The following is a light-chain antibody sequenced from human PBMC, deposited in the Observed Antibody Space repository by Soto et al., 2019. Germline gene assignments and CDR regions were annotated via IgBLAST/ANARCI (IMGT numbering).Light chain of an antibody. J-gene: IGLJ3*02. CDR2: EGN. Sequence: QSALTQPASVSGSPGQSITISCTGPSSDFGSYNLVSWYQQHPGKAPRVMIYEGNKRPSGVSNRFSGSKSDNTAALTISGLQAEDEADYYCCSYAGSSTWVFGGGTKLTVL. CDR3: CSYAGSSTWV. V-gene: IGLV2-23*01. CDR1: SSDFGSYNL.